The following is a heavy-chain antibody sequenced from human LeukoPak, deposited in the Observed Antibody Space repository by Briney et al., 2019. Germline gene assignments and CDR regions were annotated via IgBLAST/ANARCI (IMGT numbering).Heavy chain of an antibody. CDR2: FDPEDGET. Sequence: SVKVSCKVSGYTLTELSMHWVRQAPGKGLEWMGGFDPEDGETIYAQKFQGRVTMTEDTSTDTAYMELSSLRSEDTAVYYCATGIIAAGTEPSDYWGQGTLVTVSS. V-gene: IGHV1-24*01. D-gene: IGHD6-13*01. CDR3: ATGIIAAGTEPSDY. CDR1: GYTLTELS. J-gene: IGHJ4*02.